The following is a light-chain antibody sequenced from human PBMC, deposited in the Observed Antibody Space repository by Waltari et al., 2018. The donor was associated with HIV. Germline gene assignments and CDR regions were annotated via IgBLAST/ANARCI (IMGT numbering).Light chain of an antibody. CDR3: ATWSDSLNSVV. Sequence: QSVLTQPPSASGTPGQRVTISCSGYRSNMESRSVAWYQQLPGAAPKLLIANNNQRPSGVPDRFSGSKSGTSASLAISGLQSEDEADYYCATWSDSLNSVVFGGGTKLTVL. CDR1: RSNMESRS. CDR2: NNN. V-gene: IGLV1-44*01. J-gene: IGLJ2*01.